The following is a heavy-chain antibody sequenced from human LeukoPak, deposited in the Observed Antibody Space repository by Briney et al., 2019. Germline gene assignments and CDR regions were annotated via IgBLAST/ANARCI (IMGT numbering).Heavy chain of an antibody. J-gene: IGHJ4*02. CDR2: IKQDGSEK. V-gene: IGHV3-7*01. Sequence: PGGSLRLSCAASGFTFNSYWMSWVRQAPGKGLEWVANIKQDGSEKYYVDSVKGRFTISRDNAKNSLYLQMNSLRAEDTALYYCARAGMDGRGYYQGFDYWGQGTLVTVSS. D-gene: IGHD3-22*01. CDR3: ARAGMDGRGYYQGFDY. CDR1: GFTFNSYW.